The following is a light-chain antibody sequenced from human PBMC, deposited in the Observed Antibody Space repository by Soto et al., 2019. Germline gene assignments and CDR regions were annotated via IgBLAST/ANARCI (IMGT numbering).Light chain of an antibody. CDR2: RNN. CDR3: AAWDGSLKGYV. J-gene: IGLJ1*01. CDR1: SSSIGSNT. Sequence: QTVVTQPPSTSGTPGQRVTFSFSGSSSSIGSNTVNWYQQLPGTAPKLFIYRNNQRPSGVPDRFSGSKSCTSASLAISGLQSKDEADYYCAAWDGSLKGYVFATGTKLTVL. V-gene: IGLV1-44*01.